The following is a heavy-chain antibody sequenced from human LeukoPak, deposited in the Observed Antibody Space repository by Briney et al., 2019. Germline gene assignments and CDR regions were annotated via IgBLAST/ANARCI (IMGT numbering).Heavy chain of an antibody. V-gene: IGHV3-7*01. J-gene: IGHJ4*02. CDR2: IKQDGSVK. D-gene: IGHD2-2*01. Sequence: GGSLRLSCAASGFTFNIYWMSWVRQAPGKGLEWVASIKQDGSVKHFLDSVKGRFTISRDNAKNSLYLQMNSLRAEDTAVYYCASHLGGSTSSINFDYWGQGTLVTVSS. CDR3: ASHLGGSTSSINFDY. CDR1: GFTFNIYW.